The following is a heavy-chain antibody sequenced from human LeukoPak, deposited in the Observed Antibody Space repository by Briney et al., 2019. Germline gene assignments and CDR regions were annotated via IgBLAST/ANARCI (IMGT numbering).Heavy chain of an antibody. D-gene: IGHD6-6*01. CDR1: GFTFDDYA. V-gene: IGHV3-9*03. Sequence: GRSLRLSCAASGFTFDDYAMHWVRQAPGKGLEWVSGISWNSGSIGYADSVKGRFTISRDNAKNSLYLQSNSLRAEDMALYYCAKGGYSSSSGWFDPWGQGTLVTVSS. CDR2: ISWNSGSI. CDR3: AKGGYSSSSGWFDP. J-gene: IGHJ5*02.